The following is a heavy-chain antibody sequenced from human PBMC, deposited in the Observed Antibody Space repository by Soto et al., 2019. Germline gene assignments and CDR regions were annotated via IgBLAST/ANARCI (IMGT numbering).Heavy chain of an antibody. CDR2: INPNFVTA. CDR1: GGTFSSYA. D-gene: IGHD3-9*01. Sequence: GASVKVSCKASGGTFSSYAISWVRQAPGQGLEWMGGINPNFVTAKYSQKFQGRVTINADESTSTAYMELTSLRSEDTAVYYCAREGTYYDTLTGYYPDYYYYYGMDVWGQGTTVTVSS. V-gene: IGHV1-69*13. CDR3: AREGTYYDTLTGYYPDYYYYYGMDV. J-gene: IGHJ6*02.